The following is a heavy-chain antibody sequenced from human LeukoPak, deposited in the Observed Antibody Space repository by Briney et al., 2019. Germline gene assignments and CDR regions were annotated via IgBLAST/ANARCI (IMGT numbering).Heavy chain of an antibody. Sequence: GGSLRLFCAASGFTFSTYGMHWVRQAPGKGLEWVAFLRYDGSNKYYADSVKGRFTISRDNSKNTLYLQMDSLRAEGTAVYYCAKDVVNCGSTSCYFYYYMDVWGKGTTVTVSS. J-gene: IGHJ6*03. CDR1: GFTFSTYG. CDR2: LRYDGSNK. CDR3: AKDVVNCGSTSCYFYYYMDV. V-gene: IGHV3-30*02. D-gene: IGHD2-2*01.